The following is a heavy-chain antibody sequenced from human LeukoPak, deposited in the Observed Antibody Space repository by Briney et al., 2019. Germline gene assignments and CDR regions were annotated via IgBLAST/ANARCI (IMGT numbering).Heavy chain of an antibody. D-gene: IGHD6-19*01. J-gene: IGHJ4*02. CDR2: INHSGST. Sequence: SETLSLTCTISGASIDSYYWSWIRQPPGKGLEWIGEINHSGSTNYNPSLKSRVTISVDTSKNQFSLKLSSVTAADTAVYYCARQTVAVAGFDYWGQGTLVTVSS. CDR3: ARQTVAVAGFDY. CDR1: GASIDSYY. V-gene: IGHV4-34*01.